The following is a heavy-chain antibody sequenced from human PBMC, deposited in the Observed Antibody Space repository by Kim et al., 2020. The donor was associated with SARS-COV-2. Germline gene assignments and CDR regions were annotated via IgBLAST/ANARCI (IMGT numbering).Heavy chain of an antibody. Sequence: KYNAAAERGRFTISRDDSKNTRYLKLNSLRTDDTAVYYCARDITGGWSVDYWGRGTLVTVSS. CDR2: K. J-gene: IGHJ4*02. CDR3: ARDITGGWSVDY. D-gene: IGHD6-19*01. V-gene: IGHV3-30*01.